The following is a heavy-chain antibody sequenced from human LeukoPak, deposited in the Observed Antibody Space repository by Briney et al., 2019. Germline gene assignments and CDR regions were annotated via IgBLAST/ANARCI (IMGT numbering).Heavy chain of an antibody. CDR3: SRGDRRDY. CDR1: GFTFNTYS. Sequence: GGSLRLSCEASGFTFNTYSMNWARRAPGKGLEWVSSIDSSGGYMFYADSVKGRFIISRDNAKDSLYLQMNSLRVEDTAVYYCSRGDRRDYWGQGTLVTVSS. J-gene: IGHJ4*02. V-gene: IGHV3-21*06. CDR2: IDSSGGYM.